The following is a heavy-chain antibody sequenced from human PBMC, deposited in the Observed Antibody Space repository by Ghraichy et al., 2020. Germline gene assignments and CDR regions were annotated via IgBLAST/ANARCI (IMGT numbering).Heavy chain of an antibody. CDR1: GFTFSSYW. Sequence: GESLNISCAASGFTFSSYWMHWVRQAPGKGLVWVSRINSDGSSTSYADSVKGRFTISRDNAKNTLYLQMNSLRAEDTAVYYCARGGAIAARYYYGMDVWGQGTTVTVSS. CDR2: INSDGSST. CDR3: ARGGAIAARYYYGMDV. V-gene: IGHV3-74*01. D-gene: IGHD6-6*01. J-gene: IGHJ6*02.